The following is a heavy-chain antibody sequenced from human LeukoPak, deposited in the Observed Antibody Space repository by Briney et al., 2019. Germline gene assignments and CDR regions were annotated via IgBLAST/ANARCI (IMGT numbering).Heavy chain of an antibody. CDR3: ARRKVYGDYVYVDY. D-gene: IGHD4-17*01. CDR1: GGSISSYY. J-gene: IGHJ4*02. CDR2: IYTSGST. Sequence: SETLSLTCTVSGGSISSYYWSWIRQPAGKGLEWIGRIYTSGSTNYNPSLKSRVTMSVDTSKNQFSLKLSSVTAADTAVYYCARRKVYGDYVYVDYWGQGTLVTVSS. V-gene: IGHV4-4*07.